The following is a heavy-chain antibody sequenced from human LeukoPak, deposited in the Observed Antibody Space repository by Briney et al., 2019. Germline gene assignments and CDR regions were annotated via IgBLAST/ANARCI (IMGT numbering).Heavy chain of an antibody. V-gene: IGHV3-48*04. CDR3: ARATPDPVAGLNCFDS. CDR2: IGTTGSTV. D-gene: IGHD2-15*01. Sequence: GRSLRLSCAASGFTFSSYSMNWVRQAPGKGLEWLSFIGTTGSTVYYADSVKGRFTISRDNAKSSLSLQMNSLRAEDTAIYYCARATPDPVAGLNCFDSWGQGTLVSVSS. CDR1: GFTFSSYS. J-gene: IGHJ5*01.